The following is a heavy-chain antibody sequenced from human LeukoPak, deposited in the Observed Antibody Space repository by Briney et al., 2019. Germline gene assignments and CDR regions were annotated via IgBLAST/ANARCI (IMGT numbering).Heavy chain of an antibody. CDR2: ICYDGSNK. CDR1: GFPFSSYG. D-gene: IGHD5-18*01. CDR3: ARAIQLYYYGMDV. V-gene: IGHV3-33*01. Sequence: GRSLRLSCEASGFPFSSYGMHWVRQAPGKGLEWVAVICYDGSNKYYADSVKGRFTISRDNSKNTLYLQMNSLRAEDTAVYYCARAIQLYYYGMDVWGQGTTVTVSS. J-gene: IGHJ6*02.